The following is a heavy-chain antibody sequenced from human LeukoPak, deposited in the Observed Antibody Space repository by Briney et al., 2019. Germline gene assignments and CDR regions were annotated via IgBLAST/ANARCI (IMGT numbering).Heavy chain of an antibody. CDR2: MREDGREI. CDR3: ARGGATRGRFEN. Sequence: PGGSLRLSCAASGFPFDVQTMSWVRQAPGKGLDWVASMREDGREIYYVDSVKGRFIISRDIAKNSLYLQMNSLRAEDTAVYYCARGGATRGRFENWGQGTLVTVSS. J-gene: IGHJ4*02. CDR1: GFPFDVQT. D-gene: IGHD1-26*01. V-gene: IGHV3-7*01.